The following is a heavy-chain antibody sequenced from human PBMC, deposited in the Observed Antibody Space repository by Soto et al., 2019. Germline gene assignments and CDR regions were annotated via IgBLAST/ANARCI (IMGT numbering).Heavy chain of an antibody. Sequence: GSLRLSCTASGFTFSNFGMNWVRQAPGKGLEWVSAISGSGSNMYYADSVKGRFTISRDKARNSLYLQMNSLRAEDTAVYYCGGDPYFQYWGQGTLVTVSS. D-gene: IGHD2-21*02. J-gene: IGHJ1*01. V-gene: IGHV3-21*01. CDR3: GGDPYFQY. CDR2: ISGSGSNM. CDR1: GFTFSNFG.